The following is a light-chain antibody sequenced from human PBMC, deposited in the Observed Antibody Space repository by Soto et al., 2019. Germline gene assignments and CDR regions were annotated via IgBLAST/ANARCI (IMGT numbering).Light chain of an antibody. CDR3: QQRINWPLT. CDR1: QSVSSF. Sequence: EIVLTQSPATLSLYPGERATLSCRASQSVSSFLAWYQQKPGQAPRLLIYDVSSRATGIPTRFSGSGSGTEFTLNISSLEPEDFAVYYCQQRINWPLTFGGGTKVEIK. CDR2: DVS. V-gene: IGKV3-11*01. J-gene: IGKJ4*01.